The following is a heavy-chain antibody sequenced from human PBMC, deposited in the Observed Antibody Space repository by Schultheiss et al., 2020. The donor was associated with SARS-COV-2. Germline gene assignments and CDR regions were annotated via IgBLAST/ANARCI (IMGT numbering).Heavy chain of an antibody. Sequence: GGSLRLSCAASGFTFSSYSMNWVRQAPGKGLEWVSYISSSSSTIYYADSVKGRFTISRDNAKNSLYLQMNSLRAEDTAVYYCARGYYDSSGYYSSDAFDIWGQGTMVTVSS. CDR3: ARGYYDSSGYYSSDAFDI. J-gene: IGHJ3*02. CDR2: ISSSSSTI. CDR1: GFTFSSYS. V-gene: IGHV3-48*04. D-gene: IGHD3-22*01.